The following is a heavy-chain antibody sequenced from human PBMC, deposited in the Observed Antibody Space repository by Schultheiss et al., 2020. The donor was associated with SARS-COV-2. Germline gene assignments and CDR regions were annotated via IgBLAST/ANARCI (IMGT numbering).Heavy chain of an antibody. D-gene: IGHD2-15*01. Sequence: SQTLSLTCTVSAGSISRSSYYWAWTRQPPGKRLDYMGNISWGGSIYYNPSLKSRVTISVDTSKSQFSLKLSSVTAADTAVYYCAKLSRKWVVAATATPLPLPDYWGQGTLVTVSS. V-gene: IGHV4-39*01. CDR3: AKLSRKWVVAATATPLPLPDY. CDR2: ISWGGSI. J-gene: IGHJ4*02. CDR1: AGSISRSSYY.